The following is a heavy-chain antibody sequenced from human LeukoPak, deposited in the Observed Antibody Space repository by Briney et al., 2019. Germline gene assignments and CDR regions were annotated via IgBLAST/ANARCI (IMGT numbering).Heavy chain of an antibody. V-gene: IGHV4-34*01. D-gene: IGHD4-17*01. Sequence: PSETLSLTCAVYGGSFSGYYWSWNRQPPGKGLEWIGEINHSGSTNYNPSLKSRVTISVDTSKNQFSLELSSVTAADTAVYYCARGGVTVTITRSFDYWGQGTLVTVSS. CDR2: INHSGST. CDR3: ARGGVTVTITRSFDY. CDR1: GGSFSGYY. J-gene: IGHJ4*02.